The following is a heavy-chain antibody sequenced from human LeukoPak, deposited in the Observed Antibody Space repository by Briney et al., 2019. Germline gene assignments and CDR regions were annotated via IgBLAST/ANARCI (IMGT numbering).Heavy chain of an antibody. D-gene: IGHD3-22*01. CDR3: ARASFGYGSSGIDI. CDR2: IKQDGSEK. CDR1: GFTFSSYW. J-gene: IGHJ3*02. Sequence: GGSLRFSCAGSGFTFSSYWMSRVRQAPGKGLEWVANIKQDGSEKYYVDSVKGRFTISRDNAKNSLYLQMNSLRAEDTAVYYCARASFGYGSSGIDIWGQGTMVTVSS. V-gene: IGHV3-7*01.